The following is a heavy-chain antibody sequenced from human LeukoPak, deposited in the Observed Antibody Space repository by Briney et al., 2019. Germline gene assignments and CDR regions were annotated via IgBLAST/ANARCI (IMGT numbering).Heavy chain of an antibody. CDR3: ARGPRRYTSGWLDWYFDL. V-gene: IGHV4-34*01. CDR2: ISHSGAT. D-gene: IGHD6-19*01. Sequence: SETLSLTCAVYSGSFSSYYWSWIRQPPGKGLEWIGEISHSGATNYNPSLKSRVTMSVETSKNQFFLKLRSLTAADTAVYYCARGPRRYTSGWLDWYFDLWGRGTLVIVSS. J-gene: IGHJ2*01. CDR1: SGSFSSYY.